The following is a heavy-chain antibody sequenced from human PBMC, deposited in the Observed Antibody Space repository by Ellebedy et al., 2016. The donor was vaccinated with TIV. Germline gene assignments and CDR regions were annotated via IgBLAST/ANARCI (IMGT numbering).Heavy chain of an antibody. Sequence: PGGSLRLSCAASGFIFSRDWMNWVRRAPGKGLEWVGTINQDGRETLYADSVKGRFTISRDNAKKSLYLQMTSMRAEDAAVSYCARISCDSGICYNGGNRYYYGMDAWGQGTTVTVSS. CDR3: ARISCDSGICYNGGNRYYYGMDA. CDR1: GFIFSRDW. J-gene: IGHJ6*02. CDR2: INQDGRET. V-gene: IGHV3-7*01. D-gene: IGHD2-2*02.